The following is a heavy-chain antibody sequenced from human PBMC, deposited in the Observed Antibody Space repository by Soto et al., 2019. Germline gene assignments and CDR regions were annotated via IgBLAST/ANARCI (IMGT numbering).Heavy chain of an antibody. J-gene: IGHJ4*02. CDR2: IGASGVAT. Sequence: GGSLRLSCAASGFTFRSNAMSWVRQAPGKGLEWVSAIGASGVATYYADSVKGRFTISRDNSKDTLFLQMNTLRVEDTAVYYSAKEFPMLGAVTIDYWGQGTLVTVSS. D-gene: IGHD3-10*01. V-gene: IGHV3-23*01. CDR3: AKEFPMLGAVTIDY. CDR1: GFTFRSNA.